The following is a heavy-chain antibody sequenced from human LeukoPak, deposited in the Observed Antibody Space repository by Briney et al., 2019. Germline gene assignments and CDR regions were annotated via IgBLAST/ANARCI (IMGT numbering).Heavy chain of an antibody. CDR1: GYTFTSYD. V-gene: IGHV1-8*01. D-gene: IGHD3-10*01. Sequence: ASVKVSCKASGYTFTSYDINWVRQATGQGLEWMGWMNPNSGNTGYAQKFQGRVTMTRNTSISTAYMELSSLRSEDTAVYYCARAVGDYYGSGSSVQLDYYYYMDVWAKGPRSPSP. CDR2: MNPNSGNT. J-gene: IGHJ6*03. CDR3: ARAVGDYYGSGSSVQLDYYYYMDV.